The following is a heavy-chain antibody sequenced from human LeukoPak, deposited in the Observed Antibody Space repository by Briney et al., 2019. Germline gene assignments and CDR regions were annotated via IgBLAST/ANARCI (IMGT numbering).Heavy chain of an antibody. CDR2: IIPIFGTA. CDR1: GGTFSSYA. V-gene: IGHV1-69*13. J-gene: IGHJ4*02. Sequence: SVNVSCKASGGTFSSYAISWVRQAPGQGLEWMGRIIPIFGTANYAQKFQGRVTITADESTSTAYMELSSLRSEDTAVYYCARDSISQSGYDHLDYWGQGTLVTVSS. CDR3: ARDSISQSGYDHLDY. D-gene: IGHD5-12*01.